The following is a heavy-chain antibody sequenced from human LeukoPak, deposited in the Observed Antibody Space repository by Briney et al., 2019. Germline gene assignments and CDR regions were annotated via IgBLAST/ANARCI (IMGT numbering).Heavy chain of an antibody. CDR3: ARDPSPRTSYYYYYMDV. D-gene: IGHD2-2*01. CDR1: GFTFSSYS. V-gene: IGHV3-21*01. CDR2: ISMSNFYI. Sequence: PGGSLRLSCAASGFTFSSYSMNWVRQAPGKGLEWVSSISMSNFYIYYADSVKGRFTISRDNAKNSLYLQMNSLRADDTAVYYCARDPSPRTSYYYYYMDVWGKGTTVTVSS. J-gene: IGHJ6*03.